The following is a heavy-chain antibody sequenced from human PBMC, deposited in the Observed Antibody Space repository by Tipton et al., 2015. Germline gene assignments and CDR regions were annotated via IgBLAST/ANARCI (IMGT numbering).Heavy chain of an antibody. J-gene: IGHJ4*02. D-gene: IGHD3-9*01. Sequence: TLSLTCAVSGESFSKYYWSWIRQSPGKGLEWIGEINDSGKSNNNPSLKSRVTMSRDTSKNQFSLKLTSVTAADTAVYYCACQDYDSLTRDYQTVDYWGQGTLVTVSS. CDR3: ACQDYDSLTRDYQTVDY. CDR1: GESFSKYY. V-gene: IGHV4-34*01. CDR2: INDSGKS.